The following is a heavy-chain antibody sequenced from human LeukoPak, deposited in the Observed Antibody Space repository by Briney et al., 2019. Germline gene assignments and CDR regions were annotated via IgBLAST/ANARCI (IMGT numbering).Heavy chain of an antibody. Sequence: PGGSLRLSCAASGFIFSSYWMSWVRQAPGKGLEWVANIKQDGSEKYYVDSVKGRFTISRDNAKNSLYLQMNSLRAEDTAVYYCARGNYDFWSGYYIHYWGQGTLVTVSS. CDR1: GFIFSSYW. J-gene: IGHJ4*02. CDR3: ARGNYDFWSGYYIHY. V-gene: IGHV3-7*01. D-gene: IGHD3-3*01. CDR2: IKQDGSEK.